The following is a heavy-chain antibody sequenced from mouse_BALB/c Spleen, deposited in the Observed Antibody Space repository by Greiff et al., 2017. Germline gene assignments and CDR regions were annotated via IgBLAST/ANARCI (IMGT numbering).Heavy chain of an antibody. CDR1: GFTFSSYT. CDR2: ISSGGSYT. V-gene: IGHV5-6-4*01. J-gene: IGHJ2*01. D-gene: IGHD2-1*01. Sequence: EVKLMESGGGLVKPGGSLKLSCAASGFTFSSYTMSWVRQTPEKRLEWVATISSGGSYTYYPDSVKGRFTISRDNAKNTLYLQMSSLKSEDTAMYYCTSYGNLYYLDDGGQGTTLTVSS. CDR3: TSYGNLYYLDD.